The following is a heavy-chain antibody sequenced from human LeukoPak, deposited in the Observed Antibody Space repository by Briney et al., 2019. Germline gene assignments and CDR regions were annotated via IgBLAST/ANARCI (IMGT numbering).Heavy chain of an antibody. CDR2: IHPSGST. CDR3: ARGQDSRKTGY. D-gene: IGHD2-15*01. Sequence: PSETLSLTCVVYGGSFGGYYWSWIRQPPGEGLEWIGEIHPSGSTEYSPSLNSRVTISVDTSQNQFSLTLTSVTAADTAIYYCARGQDSRKTGYWGQGTLVAVSS. CDR1: GGSFGGYY. J-gene: IGHJ4*02. V-gene: IGHV4-34*01.